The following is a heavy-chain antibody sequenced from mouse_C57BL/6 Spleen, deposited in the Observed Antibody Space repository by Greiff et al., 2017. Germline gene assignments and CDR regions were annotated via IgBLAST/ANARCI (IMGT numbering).Heavy chain of an antibody. Sequence: EVKLMESGGGLVKPGGSLKLSCAASGFTFSDYGMHWVRQAPEKGLEWVAYISSGSSTIYYADTVKGRFTISRDNAKNTLFLQMTRLRSEDTAMYYCARGHYYGSSYDAMDYWGQGTSVTVSS. CDR3: ARGHYYGSSYDAMDY. J-gene: IGHJ4*01. CDR1: GFTFSDYG. CDR2: ISSGSSTI. D-gene: IGHD1-1*01. V-gene: IGHV5-17*01.